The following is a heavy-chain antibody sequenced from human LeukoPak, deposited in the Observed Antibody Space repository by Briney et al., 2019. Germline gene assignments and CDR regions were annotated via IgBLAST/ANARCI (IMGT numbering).Heavy chain of an antibody. J-gene: IGHJ4*02. CDR2: ISNDGSNK. Sequence: GGSLRLSCAASGFIFSTYGMHWVRQAPGKGLEWVAVISNDGSNKYYADSVKGRFTISRDNSKSTLYVQMNSLRAEDTAVYYCAKDWGAGGSALTFWGQGTLVTVSS. D-gene: IGHD3-10*01. V-gene: IGHV3-30*18. CDR3: AKDWGAGGSALTF. CDR1: GFIFSTYG.